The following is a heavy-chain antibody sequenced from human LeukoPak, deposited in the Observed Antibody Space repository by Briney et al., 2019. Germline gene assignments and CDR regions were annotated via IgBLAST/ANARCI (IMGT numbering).Heavy chain of an antibody. CDR1: GYTFTGYY. CDR2: INPNSGGT. V-gene: IGHV1-2*02. J-gene: IGHJ4*02. Sequence: ASVKVSCKTSGYTFTGYYMYWVRQAPGQGLEWMGWINPNSGGTNYAQKFQGRVTMTRDTSISTAYMELSRLRSDDTAIYYCARGILTDTAAAAIDYWGQGTLVTVSS. CDR3: ARGILTDTAAAAIDY. D-gene: IGHD6-13*01.